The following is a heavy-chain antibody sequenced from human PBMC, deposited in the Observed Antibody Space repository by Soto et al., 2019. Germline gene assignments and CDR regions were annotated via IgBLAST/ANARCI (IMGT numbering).Heavy chain of an antibody. J-gene: IGHJ5*02. CDR2: IIPIFGTG. Sequence: QVQLVQSGAEVKKPGSSVKVSCKASGGTFSSYAISWLRQAPGQGLEWMGGIIPIFGTGNYAQKFQGRVTITADESTSTASMELSSLSSEDTAVYYCARARTSSCPVGCWFDPWGQGTLVTVSS. D-gene: IGHD2-15*01. V-gene: IGHV1-69*12. CDR3: ARARTSSCPVGCWFDP. CDR1: GGTFSSYA.